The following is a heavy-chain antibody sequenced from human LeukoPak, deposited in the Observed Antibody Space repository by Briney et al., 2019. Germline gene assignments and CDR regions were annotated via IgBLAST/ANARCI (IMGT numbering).Heavy chain of an antibody. V-gene: IGHV1-18*01. D-gene: IGHD3-22*01. Sequence: ASVKVSCKASGYTFTSYDINWVRQATGQGLEWMGWISAYNGNTNYAQKLQGRVTMTTDTSTSTAYMELRSLRSDDTAVYYCARDAATMIVVVGGAFDIWGQGTMVTVSS. CDR2: ISAYNGNT. J-gene: IGHJ3*02. CDR3: ARDAATMIVVVGGAFDI. CDR1: GYTFTSYD.